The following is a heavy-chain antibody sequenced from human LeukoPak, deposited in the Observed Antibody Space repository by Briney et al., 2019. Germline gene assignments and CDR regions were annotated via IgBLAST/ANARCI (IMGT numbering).Heavy chain of an antibody. Sequence: SETLSLTCTVSGGSISSYYWSWIRQPPGKGLEWIGYIYYSGSTNYNPSLKSRVTISVDTSKNQFFLKLSSVTAADTAVYYCASLTVAGTLDSWGQGTLVTVSS. V-gene: IGHV4-59*01. CDR3: ASLTVAGTLDS. CDR1: GGSISSYY. D-gene: IGHD6-19*01. J-gene: IGHJ4*02. CDR2: IYYSGST.